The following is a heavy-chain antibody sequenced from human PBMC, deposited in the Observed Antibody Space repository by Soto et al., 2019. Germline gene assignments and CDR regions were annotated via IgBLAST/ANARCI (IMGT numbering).Heavy chain of an antibody. J-gene: IGHJ6*03. CDR2: IYYSGST. V-gene: IGHV4-59*01. Sequence: QVQLQESGPGLVKPSETLSLTCTVSGGSISSYYWSWIRQPPGKGLEWIGYIYYSGSTNYNPSLKSRGTISVDTSKNQFSLKLSSVTAADTAVYCCARRGGYDSYYYYYYMDVWGKGTTVTVSS. CDR3: ARRGGYDSYYYYYYMDV. CDR1: GGSISSYY. D-gene: IGHD5-12*01.